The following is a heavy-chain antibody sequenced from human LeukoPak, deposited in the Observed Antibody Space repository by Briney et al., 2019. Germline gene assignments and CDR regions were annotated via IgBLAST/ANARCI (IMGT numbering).Heavy chain of an antibody. V-gene: IGHV4-4*09. J-gene: IGHJ4*02. Sequence: SETLSLTCTVSGGSISSYYWSWIWQPPGKGLEWIGYIYTSGSTNYNPSLKSRVTISVDTSKNQFSLKLSSVTAADTAVYYCARHATGRAIDYWGQGTLVTVSS. CDR1: GGSISSYY. CDR2: IYTSGST. D-gene: IGHD1-1*01. CDR3: ARHATGRAIDY.